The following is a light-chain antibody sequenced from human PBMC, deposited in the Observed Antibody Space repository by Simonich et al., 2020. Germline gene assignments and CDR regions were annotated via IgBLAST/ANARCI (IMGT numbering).Light chain of an antibody. V-gene: IGKV4-1*01. CDR1: QGVLYSSHNKNY. CDR2: WAS. J-gene: IGKJ2*01. CDR3: QQYYSTPYT. Sequence: DIVMTQSPDSLAVSLGERATINCKSSQGVLYSSHNKNYLAWYQQKPGQPPKLLIYWASTRESGVPDLFSGSGSGTDFTLTISSLQAEDVAVYYCQQYYSTPYTFGQGTKLEIK.